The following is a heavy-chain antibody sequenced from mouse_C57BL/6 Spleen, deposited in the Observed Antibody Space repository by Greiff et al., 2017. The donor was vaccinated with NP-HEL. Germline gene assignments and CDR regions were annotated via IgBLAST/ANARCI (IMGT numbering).Heavy chain of an antibody. CDR3: ATKLSYYLDY. J-gene: IGHJ2*01. CDR2: IYPGDGDT. V-gene: IGHV1-82*01. CDR1: GYAFSSSW. D-gene: IGHD4-1*01. Sequence: VQLQESGPELVKPGASVKISCKASGYAFSSSWMNWVKQRPGKGLEWIGRIYPGDGDTNYNGKFKGKATLTADKSSSTAYMQLSSLTSEDSAVYFCATKLSYYLDYWGQGTTLTVSS.